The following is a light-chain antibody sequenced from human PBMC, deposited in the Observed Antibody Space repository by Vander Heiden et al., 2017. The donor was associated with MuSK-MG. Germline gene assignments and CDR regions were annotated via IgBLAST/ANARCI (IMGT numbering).Light chain of an antibody. Sequence: DTVLTQSPATLSLSPGERGTLSCRASQSVSSYLAWYQQKPGQAPRLLIYDASNRATGIPARFSGSGSGTDFTLTIRSLGPEDFAGYYCQQRGNWPLTFGGGTKVEIK. CDR1: QSVSSY. V-gene: IGKV3-11*01. CDR3: QQRGNWPLT. CDR2: DAS. J-gene: IGKJ4*01.